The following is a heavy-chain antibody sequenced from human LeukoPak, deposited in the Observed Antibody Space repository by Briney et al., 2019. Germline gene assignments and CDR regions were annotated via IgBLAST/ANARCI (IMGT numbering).Heavy chain of an antibody. CDR2: ISGRDDST. J-gene: IGHJ4*02. D-gene: IGHD3-9*01. V-gene: IGHV3-23*01. Sequence: GGSLRLSCAASGFTVTNYAMYWVRQAPGKGLEWVSAISGRDDSTYYADSVKGRFTISRDTSKNTLFLQMNSLRAEDTAVYYCAKWGDYDILTGYYDPDYWGQGTLVTVSS. CDR3: AKWGDYDILTGYYDPDY. CDR1: GFTVTNYA.